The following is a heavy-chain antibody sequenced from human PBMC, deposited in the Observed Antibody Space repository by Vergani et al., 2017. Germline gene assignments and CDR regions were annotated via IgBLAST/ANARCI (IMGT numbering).Heavy chain of an antibody. D-gene: IGHD1-7*01. J-gene: IGHJ6*03. Sequence: QITLKESGPTLVKPTQTLTLTSTFSGFSPNTRGVTVAWIRQPPGKALDWLALIYLNDDQHYSPSLNNRVTITKDTSKNQVVLTMTNMNYVDTGTYYCVYRKTDCETTGCCYPFYYYYYMDVWGKGTTVTVSS. CDR1: GFSPNTRGVT. CDR2: IYLNDDQ. CDR3: VYRKTDCETTGCCYPFYYYYYMDV. V-gene: IGHV2-5*04.